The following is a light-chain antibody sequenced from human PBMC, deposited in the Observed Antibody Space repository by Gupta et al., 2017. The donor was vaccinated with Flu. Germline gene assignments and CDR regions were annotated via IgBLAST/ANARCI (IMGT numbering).Light chain of an antibody. CDR2: WAS. V-gene: IGKV4-1*01. J-gene: IGKJ1*01. CDR3: QENDSCPT. CDR1: QSVLYSSNNKNY. Sequence: DIVMTQSPDSLAVSLGERATINCKSSQSVLYSSNNKNYLHWYKQKPGKPPKLFIQWASNRESGATDRHSGYGSLLDLTLTSIRHQDEDVAAYSQQENDSCPTFGHGTKVEIK.